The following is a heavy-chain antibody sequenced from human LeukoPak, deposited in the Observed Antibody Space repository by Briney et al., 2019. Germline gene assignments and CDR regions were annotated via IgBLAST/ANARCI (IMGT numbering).Heavy chain of an antibody. CDR1: GGSISNYY. CDR3: ARAPYEAFDY. CDR2: IYYSGST. D-gene: IGHD3-3*01. J-gene: IGHJ4*02. Sequence: SETLSLTCTVSGGSISNYYWNWIRQPPGKGLEWIGYIYYSGSTNYNPSLKSRVTISVDTSKNQFSLKLGSVTAADTAVYYCARAPYEAFDYWGQGTLVTVSS. V-gene: IGHV4-59*01.